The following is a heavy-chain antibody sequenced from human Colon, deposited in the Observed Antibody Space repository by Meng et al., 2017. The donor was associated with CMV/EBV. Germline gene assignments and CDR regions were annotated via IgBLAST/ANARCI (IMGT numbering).Heavy chain of an antibody. J-gene: IGHJ4*02. CDR2: IWYDGSYK. D-gene: IGHD3-3*01. Sequence: GEFLKISCAASGFTFSSYGMHWVRQAPGKGLEWVAVIWYDGSYKYYADSVKGRFTISRDNSKNTLYLQMNSLRAEDTAVYYCAKDFWRGYYQGYFDYWGQGTLVTVSS. CDR3: AKDFWRGYYQGYFDY. CDR1: GFTFSSYG. V-gene: IGHV3-33*06.